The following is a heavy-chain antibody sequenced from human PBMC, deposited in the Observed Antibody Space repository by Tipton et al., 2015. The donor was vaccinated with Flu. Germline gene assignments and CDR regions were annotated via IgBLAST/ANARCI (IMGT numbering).Heavy chain of an antibody. CDR1: GFDFSVYG. J-gene: IGHJ6*01. CDR3: ARDEGVVNYYFGMDV. CDR2: IWYDGSNI. Sequence: QLVQSGGGGVQPERSLRLSCKVSGFDFSVYGMHWVRQAPGKGLEWVAVIWYDGSNIHYAYSVKGRFTISRDNSKNTLYLQMNGLRAEDTAVYYCARDEGVVNYYFGMDVWGQGTTVTVSS. V-gene: IGHV3-33*01.